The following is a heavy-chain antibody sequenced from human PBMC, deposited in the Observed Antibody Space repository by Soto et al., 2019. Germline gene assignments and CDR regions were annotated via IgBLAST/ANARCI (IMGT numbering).Heavy chain of an antibody. CDR1: GFTFSSYS. J-gene: IGHJ4*02. Sequence: GGSLRLSCTASGFTFSSYSMNWVRQAPGKGLEWVSSISSSSSHIYYVGSVKGRFTVSRDNAKNSVYLQMNSLRAEDTAVYYCTREITASDYWGQGNLVTVSS. V-gene: IGHV3-21*01. CDR3: TREITASDY. CDR2: ISSSSSHI.